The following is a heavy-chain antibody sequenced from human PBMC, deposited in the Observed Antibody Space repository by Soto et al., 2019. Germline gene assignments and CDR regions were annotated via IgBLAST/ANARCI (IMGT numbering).Heavy chain of an antibody. CDR3: VRGTSLRIQLWTTSNWFDP. CDR1: GDSITSRDFY. D-gene: IGHD5-18*01. J-gene: IGHJ5*02. V-gene: IGHV4-39*01. Sequence: SETLSLTCTVSGDSITSRDFYWGWIRRPPGQGLEWVGTITHSGDTFYNPPLKSRVTISVDASKNQFSLKLSSVTAADAAVYYCVRGTSLRIQLWTTSNWFDPWGQGTLVTVSS. CDR2: ITHSGDT.